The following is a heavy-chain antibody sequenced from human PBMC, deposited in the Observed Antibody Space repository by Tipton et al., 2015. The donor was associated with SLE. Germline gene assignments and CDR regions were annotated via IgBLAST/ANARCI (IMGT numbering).Heavy chain of an antibody. D-gene: IGHD3-22*01. CDR2: IYYTGNT. CDR1: GGSITSTYYY. V-gene: IGHV4-39*07. Sequence: TLSLTCNLSGGSITSTYYYWAWIRQHTGKGLEWNASIYYTGNTYYNPSLKSRVTMSLDTSKNQFSLKLSSVTAADTAMYYCARVAGEGYDSSGYYQNYYYYLDVLGKGTTVAVSS. CDR3: ARVAGEGYDSSGYYQNYYYYLDV. J-gene: IGHJ6*03.